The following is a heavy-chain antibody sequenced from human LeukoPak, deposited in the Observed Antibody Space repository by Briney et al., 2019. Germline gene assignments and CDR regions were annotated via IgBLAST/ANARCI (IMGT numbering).Heavy chain of an antibody. CDR3: ARYDFWSGYCLDY. CDR2: INHSGST. J-gene: IGHJ4*02. CDR1: GGSFSGYY. Sequence: SETLSLTCAVYGGSFSGYYWSWIRQPPGKGLEWIGEINHSGSTNYNPSLKSRVTISVDTPKNRFSLKLSSVTAADTAVYYCARYDFWSGYCLDYWGQGTLVTVSS. D-gene: IGHD3-3*01. V-gene: IGHV4-34*01.